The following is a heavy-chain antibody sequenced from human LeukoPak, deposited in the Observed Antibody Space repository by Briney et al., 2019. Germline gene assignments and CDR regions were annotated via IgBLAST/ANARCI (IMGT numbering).Heavy chain of an antibody. CDR2: ISLDGTNK. V-gene: IGHV3-30*18. CDR1: GLTFSHYA. D-gene: IGHD3-22*01. Sequence: GRSLRLSCAASGLTFSHYAMHWVRQAPGKGLEWVAVISLDGTNKFYADSVKGRFTISRDNSKNALYLQMNSLRAEDTAVYYCAKGGYYERPWYFDYWGRGTLATVSS. CDR3: AKGGYYERPWYFDY. J-gene: IGHJ2*01.